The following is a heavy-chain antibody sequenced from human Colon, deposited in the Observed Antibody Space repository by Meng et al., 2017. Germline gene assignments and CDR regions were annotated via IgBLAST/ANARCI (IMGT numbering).Heavy chain of an antibody. Sequence: QLVQSGAEVKKSGSSVTVSCKASGGTFTTYTYTWIRQAPGQGLEWVGGIIPLTGTTKSTQRFQGRLTITADKTTNTVYMDLTSLRSDDTAVYFCARGAVDFDYWGQGTLVTVSS. V-gene: IGHV1-69*06. J-gene: IGHJ4*02. CDR2: IIPLTGTT. D-gene: IGHD2-15*01. CDR3: ARGAVDFDY. CDR1: GGTFTTYT.